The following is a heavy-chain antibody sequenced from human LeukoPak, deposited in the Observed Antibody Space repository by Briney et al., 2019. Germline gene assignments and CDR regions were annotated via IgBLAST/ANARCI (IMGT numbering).Heavy chain of an antibody. CDR2: IYYSGST. Sequence: SESLSLTCTVSGGSISSSSYYWGWIRQPPGKGLEWIGSIYYSGSTYYNPSLKSRVTISVDTSKNQFSLKLSSVTAADTAVYYCARHPLSGSYYRSVDYWGQGTLVTVSS. J-gene: IGHJ4*02. V-gene: IGHV4-39*01. CDR1: GGSISSSSYY. D-gene: IGHD1-26*01. CDR3: ARHPLSGSYYRSVDY.